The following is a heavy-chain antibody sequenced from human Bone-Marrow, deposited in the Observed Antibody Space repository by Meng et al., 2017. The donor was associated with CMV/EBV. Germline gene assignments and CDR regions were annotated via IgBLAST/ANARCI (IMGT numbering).Heavy chain of an antibody. CDR3: GSDPSGYCSDTHCPPPRS. CDR1: GFTFTGSA. Sequence: SVKVSCKGSGFTFTGSAVQWVRQARGQGLEWIGWIVVGSGNTNYAQKFQERVTMTRDKSTSTAYMELSGLRSEDPALYYWGSDPSGYCSDTHCPPPRSWGQGTLVTVSS. CDR2: IVVGSGNT. D-gene: IGHD2-8*02. J-gene: IGHJ5*02. V-gene: IGHV1-58*01.